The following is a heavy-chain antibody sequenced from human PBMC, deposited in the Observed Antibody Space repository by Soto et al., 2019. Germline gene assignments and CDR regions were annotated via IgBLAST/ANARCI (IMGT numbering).Heavy chain of an antibody. CDR3: ASHPPYDYIWGSYCHIDY. CDR1: GFTFSSYA. CDR2: ISGSGGST. J-gene: IGHJ4*02. V-gene: IGHV3-23*01. D-gene: IGHD3-16*02. Sequence: GGSLRLSCAASGFTFSSYAMSWVRQAPGKGLEWVSAISGSGGSTYYADSVKGRFTISRDNSKNTLYLQMNSLRAEDTAVYYCASHPPYDYIWGSYCHIDYWGQGTLVTVSS.